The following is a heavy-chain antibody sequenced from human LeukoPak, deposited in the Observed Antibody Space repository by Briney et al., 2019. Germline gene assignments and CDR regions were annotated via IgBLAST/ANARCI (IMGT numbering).Heavy chain of an antibody. CDR2: IYYSGST. J-gene: IGHJ5*02. CDR1: GGSISSYY. V-gene: IGHV4-59*12. Sequence: SETLSLTCTVSGGSISSYYWSWIRQPPGKGLEWIGYIYYSGSTNYNPSLKSRVTISVDTSKNQFSLKLSSVTAADTAVYYCARDLVRHNWFDPWGQGTLVTVSS. CDR3: ARDLVRHNWFDP. D-gene: IGHD3-10*01.